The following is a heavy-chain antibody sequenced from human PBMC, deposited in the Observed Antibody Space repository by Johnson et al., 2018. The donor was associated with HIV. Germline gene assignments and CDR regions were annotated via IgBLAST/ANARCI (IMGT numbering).Heavy chain of an antibody. Sequence: VQLVESGGGLVQPGGSLRLSCAASGLAFSNYAVKWVSHTPGGDGGTSFADSVKGRFTISRDNSKNTLYLQMNSLRAEATAVYYCAREGKDAFDIWGQGTMVTVSS. D-gene: IGHD3-10*01. J-gene: IGHJ3*02. CDR1: GLAFSNYA. V-gene: IGHV3-23*04. CDR2: TPGGDGGT. CDR3: AREGKDAFDI.